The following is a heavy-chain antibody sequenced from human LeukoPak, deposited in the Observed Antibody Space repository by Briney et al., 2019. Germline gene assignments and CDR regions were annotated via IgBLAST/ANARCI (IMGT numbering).Heavy chain of an antibody. CDR2: IIPIFGTA. D-gene: IGHD3-16*02. Sequence: ASVKASCKASGGTFSSYAISWVRQAPGQGLEWMGGIIPIFGTANYAQKFQGRVTITADESTSTAYMELSSLRSEDTAVYYCARASLLGVIPYYGMDVRGQGTTVTVSS. CDR3: ARASLLGVIPYYGMDV. J-gene: IGHJ6*02. CDR1: GGTFSSYA. V-gene: IGHV1-69*13.